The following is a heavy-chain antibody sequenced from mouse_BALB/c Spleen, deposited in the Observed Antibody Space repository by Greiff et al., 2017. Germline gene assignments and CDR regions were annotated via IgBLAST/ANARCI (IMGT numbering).Heavy chain of an antibody. V-gene: IGHV2-9*02. CDR2: IWAGGST. D-gene: IGHD2-14*01. Sequence: QVQLQQSGPGLVAPSQSLSITCTVSGFSLTSYGVHWVRQPPGKGLEWLGVIWAGGSTNYNSALMSRLSISKDNSKSQVFLKMNSLQTDDTAMYYCARYRYDGDWYFDVWGAGTTVTVSS. CDR1: GFSLTSYG. CDR3: ARYRYDGDWYFDV. J-gene: IGHJ1*01.